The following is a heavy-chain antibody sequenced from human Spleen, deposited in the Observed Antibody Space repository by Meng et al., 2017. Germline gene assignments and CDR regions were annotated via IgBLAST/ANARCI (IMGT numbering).Heavy chain of an antibody. V-gene: IGHV1-3*01. D-gene: IGHD4-11*01. Sequence: QARVVQSVDEVEKPGASVKVCWKASGYTFRPYPIHPVGQAPGQGLEWMGWINPGNGNTKYSQKFRGRVTITRDTAASTAYMELRSLRYEDTAVYYCARIQSWGQGTLVTVSS. CDR1: GYTFRPYP. J-gene: IGHJ5*02. CDR2: INPGNGNT. CDR3: ARIQS.